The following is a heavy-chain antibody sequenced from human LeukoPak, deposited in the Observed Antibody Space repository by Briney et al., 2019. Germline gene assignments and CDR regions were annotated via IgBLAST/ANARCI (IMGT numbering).Heavy chain of an antibody. CDR1: GFTFSSYA. J-gene: IGHJ4*02. V-gene: IGHV3-23*01. D-gene: IGHD3-3*01. CDR2: ISGSGGST. CDR3: AKADITIFGVVTDGDYFDY. Sequence: GGSLRLSCAASGFTFSSYAMSWVRQAPGKGLEWVSAISGSGGSTYYADSVKGRFTISRDNSKNTLYLQMNSLRAEDTAVYYCAKADITIFGVVTDGDYFDYWGQGTLVTVSS.